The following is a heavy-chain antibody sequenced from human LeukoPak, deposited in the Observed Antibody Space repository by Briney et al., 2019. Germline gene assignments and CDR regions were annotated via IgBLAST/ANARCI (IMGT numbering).Heavy chain of an antibody. D-gene: IGHD3-10*01. Sequence: ASVKVSCKASGGTFSSYAISWVRQAPGQGLEWMGRIIPILGIANYAQKFQGRVTITADKSTSTAYMELSSLRSEDTAVYYCARSRGSGSYDAFDIWGQGTMVTVSS. CDR3: ARSRGSGSYDAFDI. V-gene: IGHV1-69*04. CDR2: IIPILGIA. J-gene: IGHJ3*02. CDR1: GGTFSSYA.